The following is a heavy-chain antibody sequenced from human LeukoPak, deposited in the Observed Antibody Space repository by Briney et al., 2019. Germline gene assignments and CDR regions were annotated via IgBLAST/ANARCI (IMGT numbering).Heavy chain of an antibody. D-gene: IGHD6-13*01. Sequence: AASVKVSCKASGYTFTSYGISWVRQAPGQGLEWMGWISAYNGNTNYAQKLQGRVTMTTDTSTSTAYMELRSLRSEDTAVYYCARVGIAAAGTGPYNWFDPWGQGTLVTVSS. V-gene: IGHV1-18*01. CDR2: ISAYNGNT. CDR1: GYTFTSYG. CDR3: ARVGIAAAGTGPYNWFDP. J-gene: IGHJ5*02.